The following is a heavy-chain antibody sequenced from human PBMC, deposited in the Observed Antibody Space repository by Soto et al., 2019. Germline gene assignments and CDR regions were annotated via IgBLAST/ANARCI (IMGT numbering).Heavy chain of an antibody. CDR1: GYSFTSYD. D-gene: IGHD2-15*01. J-gene: IGHJ3*02. CDR2: MNPNSGNT. Sequence: ASVKVSCKAAGYSFTSYDINWGRQATGQGREGMGWMNPNSGNTGYAQKFQGRVTMTRNTSISTAYMELSSLRSEDTAVYYCARYCSGGSCYPGGDSFDIWGQGTMVTVSS. CDR3: ARYCSGGSCYPGGDSFDI. V-gene: IGHV1-8*01.